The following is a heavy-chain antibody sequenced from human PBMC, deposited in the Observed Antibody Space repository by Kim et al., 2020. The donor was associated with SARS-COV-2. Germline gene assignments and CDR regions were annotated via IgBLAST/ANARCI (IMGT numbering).Heavy chain of an antibody. CDR3: ATNFYGENGGYYGMDV. J-gene: IGHJ6*02. CDR1: GFTFSDYH. Sequence: GGSLRLSCAASGFTFSDYHMSWIRQAPGKGLEWVSYISRSSSYTHYADSVKGRFTISRDDAKKSLYLHMNSLRAEDTAVYYCATNFYGENGGYYGMDVWGQGTTVTVSS. D-gene: IGHD4-17*01. CDR2: ISRSSSYT. V-gene: IGHV3-11*06.